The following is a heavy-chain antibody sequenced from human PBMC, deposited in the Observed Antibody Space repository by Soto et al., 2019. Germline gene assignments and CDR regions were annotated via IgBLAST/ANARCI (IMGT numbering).Heavy chain of an antibody. CDR2: INHSGST. CDR1: GGSFSGYY. D-gene: IGHD2-15*01. CDR3: ASGHYCSGGSCYAYEDY. V-gene: IGHV4-34*01. Sequence: SETLSLTCAVYGGSFSGYYWSWIRQPPGKGLEWIGEINHSGSTNYNPSLKSRVTISVDTSKNQFSLKLSSVTAADTAVYYCASGHYCSGGSCYAYEDYWGQGTLVTVSS. J-gene: IGHJ4*02.